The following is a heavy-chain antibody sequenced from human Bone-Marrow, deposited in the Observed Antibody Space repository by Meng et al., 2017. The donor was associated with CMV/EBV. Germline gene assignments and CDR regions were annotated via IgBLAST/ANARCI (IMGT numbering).Heavy chain of an antibody. J-gene: IGHJ4*02. V-gene: IGHV3-30*03. CDR1: GFTFSSYF. Sequence: GGSLRLSCAASGFTFSSYFMHWVRLAPGKGLEWVALISDDGSNKYYADSVKGRFTISRDNFKNTLYLQMNSLRAEDTAVYYCARDEPMTLWGYWGQGTLVTVSS. CDR2: ISDDGSNK. CDR3: ARDEPMTLWGY. D-gene: IGHD3-22*01.